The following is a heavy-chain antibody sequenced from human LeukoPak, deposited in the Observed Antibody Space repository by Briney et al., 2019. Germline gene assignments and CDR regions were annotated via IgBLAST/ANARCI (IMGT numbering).Heavy chain of an antibody. J-gene: IGHJ4*02. CDR2: INPSGGST. Sequence: ASVKVSCKASGGTFSSYAISWVRQAPGQGLEWMGIINPSGGSTSYAQKFQGRVTMTRDTSTSTVYMELSSLRSEDTAVYYCAVEVGGNRFSFDYWGQGTLVTVSS. CDR1: GGTFSSYA. D-gene: IGHD3-16*01. V-gene: IGHV1-46*01. CDR3: AVEVGGNRFSFDY.